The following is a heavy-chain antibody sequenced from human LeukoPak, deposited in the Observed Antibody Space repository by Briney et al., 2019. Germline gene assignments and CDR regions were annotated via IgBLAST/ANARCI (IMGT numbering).Heavy chain of an antibody. Sequence: SETLSLTCTVSGGSISNFYWSWIRQPAGKGLEWIGRIYSSGRTNYNSSLKSRVAMSIDTSNNQFSLKLSSVTAADTAVYYCARDLPSYYFDSGNMFDPWGQGTQVTVSS. CDR2: IYSSGRT. J-gene: IGHJ5*02. D-gene: IGHD3-10*01. CDR3: ARDLPSYYFDSGNMFDP. CDR1: GGSISNFY. V-gene: IGHV4-4*07.